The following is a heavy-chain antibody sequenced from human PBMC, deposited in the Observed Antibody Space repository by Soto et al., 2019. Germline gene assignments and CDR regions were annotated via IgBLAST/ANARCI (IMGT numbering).Heavy chain of an antibody. CDR2: INHSGST. CDR3: AAWRGGFLEWSPRYQFAS. CDR1: GGSFSGYS. Sequence: SETLSLTCAVYGGSFSGYSWSWIRQPPGKGLEWIGEINHSGSTNYNPSLKSRVTISVDTSKNQFSLKLRSVTAADTAVYYCAAWRGGFLEWSPRYQFASWGQGTLVTVSS. D-gene: IGHD3-3*01. V-gene: IGHV4-34*01. J-gene: IGHJ4*02.